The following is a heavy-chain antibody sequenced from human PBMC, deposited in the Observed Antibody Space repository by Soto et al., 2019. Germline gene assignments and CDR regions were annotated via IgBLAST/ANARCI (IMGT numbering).Heavy chain of an antibody. D-gene: IGHD4-17*01. V-gene: IGHV1-69*13. CDR2: IIPIFGTA. CDR1: GGTFRSYA. CDR3: ARDTGPGRYGDPWDY. Sequence: SVKVSCKASGGTFRSYAISWVRQAPGQGLEWMGGIIPIFGTANYAQKFQGRVTITADESTSTAYMELSSLRSEDTAVYYCARDTGPGRYGDPWDYWGQGTLVTVSS. J-gene: IGHJ4*02.